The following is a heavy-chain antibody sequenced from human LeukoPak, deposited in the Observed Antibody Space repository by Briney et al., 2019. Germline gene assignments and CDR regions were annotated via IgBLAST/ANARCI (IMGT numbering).Heavy chain of an antibody. D-gene: IGHD3-3*01. J-gene: IGHJ4*02. CDR2: ISSSSSTI. CDR3: ARAYYDFWSGPTFDY. V-gene: IGHV3-48*01. CDR1: GFTFSSYS. Sequence: GGSLRLSCAASGFTFSSYSMNWVRQAPGKGLEWVSYISSSSSTIYYADSVKGRFTISRDNAKNSLYLQMNSLRAEDTAVYYCARAYYDFWSGPTFDYWGQGTLVTVSS.